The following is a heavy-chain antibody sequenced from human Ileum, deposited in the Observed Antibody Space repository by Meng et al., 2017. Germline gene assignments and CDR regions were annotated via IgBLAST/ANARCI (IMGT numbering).Heavy chain of an antibody. CDR1: GFTFSNYW. V-gene: IGHV3-7*01. CDR3: ARVRIIQSRTVFDY. CDR2: INKSGSEK. Sequence: GGSLRLSCAASGFTFSNYWMSWVRQTPGKGLEWVANINKSGSEKSYADSVNGRFTISRDNAKNSLYLQMNSLRAEDSAVYYCARVRIIQSRTVFDYWGQGTLVTVSS. J-gene: IGHJ4*02. D-gene: IGHD3/OR15-3a*01.